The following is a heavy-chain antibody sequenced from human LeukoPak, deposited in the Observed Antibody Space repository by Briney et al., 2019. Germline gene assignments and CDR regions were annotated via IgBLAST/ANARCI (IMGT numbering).Heavy chain of an antibody. V-gene: IGHV3-23*01. CDR1: GFTFSTYS. D-gene: IGHD3-16*02. J-gene: IGHJ4*02. CDR3: AKGGIMITFGGVIASYYFDY. CDR2: ISGSGGST. Sequence: GGSLRLSCAASGFTFSTYSMTWVRQAPAMALDLVSAISGSGGSTYYADSVKGRFTISRDNSKNTLYLQMNSLRAEDTAVYYCAKGGIMITFGGVIASYYFDYWGQGTLVTVSS.